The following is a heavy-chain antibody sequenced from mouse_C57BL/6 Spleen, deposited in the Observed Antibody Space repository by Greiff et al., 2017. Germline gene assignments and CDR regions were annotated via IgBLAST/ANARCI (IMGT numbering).Heavy chain of an antibody. Sequence: EVQLQQSGPELVKPGASVKIPCKASGYTFTDYNMDWVKQSHGKSLEWIGDINPNNGGTIYNQKFKGKATLTVDKSSSTAYMELRSLTSEDTAVYYCARGWLRRNYYYAMDGWGQGTSGTVSS. D-gene: IGHD2-2*01. CDR3: ARGWLRRNYYYAMDG. V-gene: IGHV1-18*01. J-gene: IGHJ4*01. CDR2: INPNNGGT. CDR1: GYTFTDYN.